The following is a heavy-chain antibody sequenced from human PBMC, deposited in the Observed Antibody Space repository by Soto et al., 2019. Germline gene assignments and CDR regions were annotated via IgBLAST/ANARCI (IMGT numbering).Heavy chain of an antibody. V-gene: IGHV4-59*01. CDR2: IYYSGST. Sequence: QVQLQESGPGLVKPSETLSLTCTVSGGSISSYYWSWIRQPPGKGLEWIGYIYYSGSTNYNPSLKSPVTISVDTSKNQFSLKLSSVTAADTAVYYCAREERAVAGTGGVGFDYWGQGTLVTVSS. J-gene: IGHJ4*02. CDR1: GGSISSYY. D-gene: IGHD6-19*01. CDR3: AREERAVAGTGGVGFDY.